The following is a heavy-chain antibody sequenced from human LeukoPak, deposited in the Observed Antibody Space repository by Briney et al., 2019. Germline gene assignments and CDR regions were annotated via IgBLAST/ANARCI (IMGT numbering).Heavy chain of an antibody. J-gene: IGHJ4*02. V-gene: IGHV3-30*02. CDR3: AGKAAAFYFDY. Sequence: GGSLRLSCTASGLAFSSYGMHWARQAPGKGLEWVAFMQYDGSQIYYADSVKGRFTISRDNSKNALYLQMNSLRPEDTAVYYCAGKAAAFYFDYWGQGTLVTASS. CDR2: MQYDGSQI. CDR1: GLAFSSYG. D-gene: IGHD6-13*01.